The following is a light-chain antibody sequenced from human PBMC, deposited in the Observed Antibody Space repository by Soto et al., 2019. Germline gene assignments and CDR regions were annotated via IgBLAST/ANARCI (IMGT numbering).Light chain of an antibody. Sequence: EIVMTQSPATLSMSPGERATLSCRASQSVSSNLAWYQQKPGQAPRLLIYGASTRATGIPARFSGSGSGTDFTLTVSSLQSEYFALYYCQQYHNCPPYPFCQGPRSDIK. J-gene: IGKJ2*01. CDR3: QQYHNCPPYP. CDR1: QSVSSN. V-gene: IGKV3-15*01. CDR2: GAS.